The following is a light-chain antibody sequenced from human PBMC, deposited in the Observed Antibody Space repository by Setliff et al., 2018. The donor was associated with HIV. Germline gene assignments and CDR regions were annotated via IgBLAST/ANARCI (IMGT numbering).Light chain of an antibody. V-gene: IGLV2-23*01. J-gene: IGLJ1*01. Sequence: SVLTQPASVSGSPGQSITISCTGTSSDIGRYNLVSWYQQYPGKAPKLMIYQATKRPSGVSNRFSGSKSGNPASLTISGLQAEDEADYYCCSNTGSNTYVIGSGTKVTVL. CDR3: CSNTGSNTYV. CDR2: QAT. CDR1: SSDIGRYNL.